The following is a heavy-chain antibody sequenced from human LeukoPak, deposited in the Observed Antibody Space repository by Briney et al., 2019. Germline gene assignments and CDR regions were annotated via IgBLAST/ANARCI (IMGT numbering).Heavy chain of an antibody. CDR2: INQAGSDK. Sequence: QTGGSLRLSCAASGFSFNNYWMSWVRQAPGKGLEWVANINQAGSDKYYLDSVKGRFTISRDNAKNSLYLQMNSLRAEDTAVYYCARGMIRGVMDDYWGQGTLVTVSS. V-gene: IGHV3-7*05. CDR1: GFSFNNYW. CDR3: ARGMIRGVMDDY. J-gene: IGHJ4*02. D-gene: IGHD3-10*01.